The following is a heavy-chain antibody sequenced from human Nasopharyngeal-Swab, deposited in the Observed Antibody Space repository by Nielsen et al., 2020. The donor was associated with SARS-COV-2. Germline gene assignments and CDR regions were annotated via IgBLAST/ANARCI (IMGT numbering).Heavy chain of an antibody. V-gene: IGHV7-4-1*02. CDR2: INTNTGNP. CDR1: GYTFTSYA. CDR3: ARGIWYSSSWYFLDDNPYNSGDY. Sequence: ASVKVSCKASGYTFTSYAMNWVRQAPGQGLEWMGWINTNTGNPTYAQGFTGRFVFSLDTSVSTAYLQISSLKAEDTAVYYCARGIWYSSSWYFLDDNPYNSGDYWGQGTLVTVSS. D-gene: IGHD6-13*01. J-gene: IGHJ4*02.